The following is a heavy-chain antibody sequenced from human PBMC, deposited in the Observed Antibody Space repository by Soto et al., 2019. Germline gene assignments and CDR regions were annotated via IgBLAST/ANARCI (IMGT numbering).Heavy chain of an antibody. CDR2: IYQSGDT. D-gene: IGHD1-7*01. V-gene: IGHV4-30-2*01. Sequence: QLQLQESGSGLVKPSQTLSLTCAVSGGSISSGGSSWNWIRQPQGKGLEWIGYIYQSGDTYYNPSLQSRVTMSLDRSKNHFSLRLTSVTAADTAVYYCARGTSWNYPVDYWGQGTLVTVSS. J-gene: IGHJ4*02. CDR3: ARGTSWNYPVDY. CDR1: GGSISSGGSS.